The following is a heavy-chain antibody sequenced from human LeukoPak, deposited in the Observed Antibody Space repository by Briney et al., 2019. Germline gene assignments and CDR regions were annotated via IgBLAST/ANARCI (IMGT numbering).Heavy chain of an antibody. D-gene: IGHD7-27*01. J-gene: IGHJ4*02. CDR1: GDRISSNSGA. CDR2: TYYRSRWFT. CDR3: ARVRWGTGAVDS. Sequence: SQTLSLTCAISGDRISSNSGARNWIRQSPSRGLEWLGRTYYRSRWFTDYALSVKSRMAINPDTTKNHFSLRLNLVTPDDTAIYYCARVRWGTGAVDSWGQGTLVTVSS. V-gene: IGHV6-1*01.